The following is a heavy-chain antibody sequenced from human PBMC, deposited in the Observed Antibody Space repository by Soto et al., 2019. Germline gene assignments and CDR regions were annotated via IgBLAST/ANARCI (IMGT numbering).Heavy chain of an antibody. D-gene: IGHD6-13*01. CDR1: GGSFSGYY. Sequence: QVQLQQWGAGLLKPSETLSLTCAVYGGSFSGYYWSWIRQPPGKGLEWIGEINHSGSTNYNPSLKSRVTISVDTSKNQFSLKLRSVTAADTAVYYCARGYSSRTYYYYYGMDVWGQGTTVTVSS. CDR2: INHSGST. CDR3: ARGYSSRTYYYYYGMDV. J-gene: IGHJ6*02. V-gene: IGHV4-34*01.